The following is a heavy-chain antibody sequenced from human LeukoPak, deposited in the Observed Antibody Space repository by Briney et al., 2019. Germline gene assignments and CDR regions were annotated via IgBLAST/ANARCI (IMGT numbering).Heavy chain of an antibody. J-gene: IGHJ4*02. CDR1: GYTFTNYG. CDR2: ISAYNGNT. CDR3: ARDGDDYVWGSYRYFFDY. V-gene: IGHV1-18*01. Sequence: ASVKVSCKASGYTFTNYGISWVRQAPGKGLEWMGWISAYNGNTNYAQKLQGRVTMTTDTSTSTAYMELRSLRSDDTAVYYCARDGDDYVWGSYRYFFDYWGQGTLVTVSS. D-gene: IGHD3-16*02.